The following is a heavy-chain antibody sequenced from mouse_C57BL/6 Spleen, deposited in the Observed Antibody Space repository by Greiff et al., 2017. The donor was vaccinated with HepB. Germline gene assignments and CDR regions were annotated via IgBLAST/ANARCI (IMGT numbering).Heavy chain of an antibody. V-gene: IGHV5-6*01. Sequence: EVKLMESGGDLVKPGGSLKLSCAASGFTFSSYGMSWVRQTPDKRLEWVATISSGGSYTYYPDSVKGRFTISRDNAKNTLYLQMSSLKSEDTAMYYCARPDGYYPHYYAMDYWGQGTSVTVSS. D-gene: IGHD2-3*01. CDR3: ARPDGYYPHYYAMDY. CDR2: ISSGGSYT. CDR1: GFTFSSYG. J-gene: IGHJ4*01.